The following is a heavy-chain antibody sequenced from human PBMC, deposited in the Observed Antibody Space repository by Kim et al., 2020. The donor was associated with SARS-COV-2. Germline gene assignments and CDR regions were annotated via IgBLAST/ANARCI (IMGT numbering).Heavy chain of an antibody. V-gene: IGHV4-31*03. Sequence: SETLSLTCTVSGGSISSGGYYWSWIRQHPGNGLEWIGYIYYSGSTYYNPSLKIRVTISVDTSKNQFSLKLSSVTAADTAVYYCARAPTIFGVVIDAFDILGQGTMVTVSS. CDR2: IYYSGST. J-gene: IGHJ3*02. CDR1: GGSISSGGYY. CDR3: ARAPTIFGVVIDAFDI. D-gene: IGHD3-3*01.